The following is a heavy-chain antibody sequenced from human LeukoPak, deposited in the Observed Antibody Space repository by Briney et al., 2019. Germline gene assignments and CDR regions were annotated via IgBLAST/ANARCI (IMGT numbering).Heavy chain of an antibody. CDR1: GYTFTSYY. V-gene: IGHV1-69*02. CDR3: ASSGYDSSGYPFDY. D-gene: IGHD3-22*01. J-gene: IGHJ4*02. CDR2: IIPILGIA. Sequence: EASVKVSCKASGYTFTSYYMHWVRQAPGQGLEWMGRIIPILGIANYAQKFQGRVTITADKSTSTAYMELSSLRSEDTAVYYCASSGYDSSGYPFDYWGQGTLVTVSS.